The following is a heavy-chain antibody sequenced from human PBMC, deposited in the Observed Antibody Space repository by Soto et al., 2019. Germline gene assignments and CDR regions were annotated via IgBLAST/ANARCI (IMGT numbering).Heavy chain of an antibody. CDR1: GGSFSCYF. CDR3: ARGGRYSSSRKPFDF. V-gene: IGHV4-34*01. CDR2: INHSGIT. Sequence: PSETLSLTCAVYGGSFSCYFWTWLRQSPGKGLVWLAEINHSGITNYNASLKSRLTISVDTSKNQFSLNLTSVTAADTAVCYCARGGRYSSSRKPFDFWGQGTLVTVS. J-gene: IGHJ4*02. D-gene: IGHD6-13*01.